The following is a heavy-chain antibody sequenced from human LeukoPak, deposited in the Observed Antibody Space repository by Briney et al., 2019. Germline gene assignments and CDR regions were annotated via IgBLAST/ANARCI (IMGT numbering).Heavy chain of an antibody. CDR3: ARHXCHARXCQVDV. CDR1: GYSFSSYW. J-gene: IGHJ6*02. CDR2: IYPGDSDT. Sequence: GESLKISCKGSGYSFSSYWIGWVRQMPGKGLEWMGIIYPGDSDTRYSPSFQGQVTISADRSISTAYLQWSSLKASDTAMYYCARHXCHARXCQVDVWGQXXXXXVSS. V-gene: IGHV5-51*01.